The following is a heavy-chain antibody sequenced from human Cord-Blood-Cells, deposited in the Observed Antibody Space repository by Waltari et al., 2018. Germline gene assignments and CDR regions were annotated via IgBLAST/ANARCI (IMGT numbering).Heavy chain of an antibody. D-gene: IGHD3-16*02. V-gene: IGHV3-30-3*01. Sequence: QVQLVESGGGVVQPGRSLRLSCAASGFTFSTHAMPWVRQAPGMGLEWVAVISYDGSNKYYADSVKGRFTISRENSKTTLYLQMNGRRAEDTAVYYCARSLYYFAYWGQGTLVTVSS. CDR2: ISYDGSNK. CDR3: ARSLYYFAY. J-gene: IGHJ4*02. CDR1: GFTFSTHA.